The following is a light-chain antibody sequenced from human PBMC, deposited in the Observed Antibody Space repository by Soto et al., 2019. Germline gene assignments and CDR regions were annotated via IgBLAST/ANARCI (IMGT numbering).Light chain of an antibody. V-gene: IGLV1-36*01. J-gene: IGLJ2*01. CDR2: YND. CDR3: AAWDDSLRGVI. CDR1: TSNIGNNA. Sequence: QSVLTQPPSLSEAPRQRVTISCSGGTSNIGNNAVNWYQQFPGKAPKLLIYYNDLVASGVSARFSGSKSGTSASLAISGLQPEDEADYYCAAWDDSLRGVIFGGGTKVTVL.